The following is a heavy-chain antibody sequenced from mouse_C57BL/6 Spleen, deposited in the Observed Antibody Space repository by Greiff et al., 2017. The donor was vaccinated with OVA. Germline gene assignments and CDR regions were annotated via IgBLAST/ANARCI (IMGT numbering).Heavy chain of an antibody. V-gene: IGHV5-9-1*02. J-gene: IGHJ1*03. D-gene: IGHD1-1*01. CDR2: ISSGGDYI. CDR1: GFTFSSYA. Sequence: EVKLMESGEGLVKPGGSLKLSCAASGFTFSSYAMSWVRQTPEKRLEWVAYISSGGDYIYYADTVKGRFTISRDNARNTLYLQMSSLKSEDTAMYYWTRGGCTTVVATDWYFDVWGTATTVTVSS. CDR3: TRGGCTTVVATDWYFDV.